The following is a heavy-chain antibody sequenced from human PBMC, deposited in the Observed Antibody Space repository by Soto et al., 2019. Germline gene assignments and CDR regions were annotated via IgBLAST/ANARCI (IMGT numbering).Heavy chain of an antibody. CDR2: IIPIFGTA. V-gene: IGHV1-69*01. Sequence: QVQLVQSGAEVKKPGSSVKVSCKASGGTFSSYAISWVRQAPGQGLEWMGGIIPIFGTANYAQKFQGRVTITADESTSTAYMDLSSLRSEDTAVYYCARGVSDCGGDCYSAVDYWGQGTLVTVSS. J-gene: IGHJ4*02. CDR1: GGTFSSYA. D-gene: IGHD2-21*02. CDR3: ARGVSDCGGDCYSAVDY.